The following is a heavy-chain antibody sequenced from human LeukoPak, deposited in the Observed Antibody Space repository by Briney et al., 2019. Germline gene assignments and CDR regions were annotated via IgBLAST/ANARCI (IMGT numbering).Heavy chain of an antibody. D-gene: IGHD3-16*01. Sequence: GGSLRLSCAASGFTFSSYWMSWVRQAPGKGLEWVANIKQDGSEKYYVDSVKGRFTISRDNAKNSLYLQMNSLRAEDTAVYYCARVVDPGGYYYFYYMDVWGKGTTVTVSS. CDR1: GFTFSSYW. CDR2: IKQDGSEK. V-gene: IGHV3-7*01. CDR3: ARVVDPGGYYYFYYMDV. J-gene: IGHJ6*03.